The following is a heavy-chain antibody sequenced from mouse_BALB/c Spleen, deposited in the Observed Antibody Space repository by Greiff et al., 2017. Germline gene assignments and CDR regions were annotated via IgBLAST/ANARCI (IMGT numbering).Heavy chain of an antibody. J-gene: IGHJ2*01. D-gene: IGHD2-3*01. CDR3: ARFVGYSYYFDY. CDR2: ISYSGST. V-gene: IGHV3-8*02. CDR1: GDSITSGY. Sequence: VQLKQSGPSLVKPSQTLSLTCSVTGDSITSGYWNWIRKFPGNKLEYMGYISYSGSTYYNPSLKSRISITRDTSKNQYYLQLNSVTTEDTATYYCARFVGYSYYFDYWGQGTTLTVSS.